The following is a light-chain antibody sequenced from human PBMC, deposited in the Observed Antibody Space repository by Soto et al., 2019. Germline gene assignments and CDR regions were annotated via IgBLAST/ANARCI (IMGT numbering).Light chain of an antibody. CDR3: QQYNNWAT. CDR2: GAS. Sequence: EIVMTQSPATLSVSPGERVTLSCRASQNVNTNLAWYQQKLGQAPRLLIYGASTRATGIPARFSGSGSGTEFTLTISSLQSEDFAVYYCQQYNNWATFGQGTKV. J-gene: IGKJ1*01. V-gene: IGKV3-15*01. CDR1: QNVNTN.